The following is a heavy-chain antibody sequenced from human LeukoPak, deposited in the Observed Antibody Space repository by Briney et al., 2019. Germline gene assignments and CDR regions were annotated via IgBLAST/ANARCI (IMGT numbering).Heavy chain of an antibody. CDR3: TTDLLKPNSSSWYPFFDY. CDR1: GFTFSNAW. V-gene: IGHV3-15*01. CDR2: IKSKTDGGTT. Sequence: GGSLRLSCAASGFTFSNAWMSWVRQAPGKGLEWVGRIKSKTDGGTTDYAARVKGRVTISRDYSKNTLYLQMNSLKTADTAVYYCTTDLLKPNSSSWYPFFDYWGQGTLVTVSS. D-gene: IGHD6-13*01. J-gene: IGHJ4*02.